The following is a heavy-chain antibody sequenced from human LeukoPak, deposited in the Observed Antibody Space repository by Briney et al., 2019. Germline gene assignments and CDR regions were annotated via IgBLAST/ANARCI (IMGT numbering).Heavy chain of an antibody. CDR1: GYSISSGYY. CDR3: ARWHSSSWYGWFDP. J-gene: IGHJ5*02. D-gene: IGHD6-13*01. V-gene: IGHV4-61*01. Sequence: SETLSLTCTVSGYSISSGYYWGWIRQPPGKGLEWIGYIYYSGSTNYNPSLKSRVTISVDTSKNQFSLKLSSVTAADTAVYYCARWHSSSWYGWFDPWGQGTLVTVSS. CDR2: IYYSGST.